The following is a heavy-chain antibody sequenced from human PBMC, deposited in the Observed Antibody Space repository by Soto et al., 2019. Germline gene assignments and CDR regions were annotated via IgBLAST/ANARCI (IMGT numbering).Heavy chain of an antibody. J-gene: IGHJ4*02. V-gene: IGHV3-30-3*01. D-gene: IGHD5-12*01. CDR3: ARDREMATILGLILRPNPLDY. Sequence: QLGGSLRLSCAASGFTFSSYAMHWVRQAPGKGLEWVAVISYDGSNKYYADSVKGRFTISRDNSKNTLYLQMNSLRAEDTAVYYCARDREMATILGLILRPNPLDYWGQGTLVTVSS. CDR1: GFTFSSYA. CDR2: ISYDGSNK.